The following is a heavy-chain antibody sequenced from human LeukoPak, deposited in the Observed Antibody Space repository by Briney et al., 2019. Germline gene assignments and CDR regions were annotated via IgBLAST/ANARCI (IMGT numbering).Heavy chain of an antibody. CDR3: ARDEEGDYDFDY. D-gene: IGHD4-17*01. Sequence: GGSLRLSCAASGFTFSSYAMNWVRQAPGKGLEWVSHISSSGNTIHYADSVKGRFTVSRDNAKNSVYLQMNSLRAEDTAVYYCARDEEGDYDFDYWGQGTLVTVSS. V-gene: IGHV3-48*03. CDR1: GFTFSSYA. J-gene: IGHJ4*02. CDR2: ISSSGNTI.